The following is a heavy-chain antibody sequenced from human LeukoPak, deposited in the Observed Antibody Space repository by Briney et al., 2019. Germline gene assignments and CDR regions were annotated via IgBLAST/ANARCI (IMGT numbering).Heavy chain of an antibody. V-gene: IGHV3-48*04. CDR1: EFTFSSYS. CDR3: ARDVTYHGGDWFDP. CDR2: ISSTASSI. J-gene: IGHJ5*02. D-gene: IGHD4-23*01. Sequence: PGGSLRLSCAASEFTFSSYSMSWVRQAPGKGLEWVSYISSTASSIYYADSVKGRSTISRDNAKNSLYLQMNSLRAEDTAVYYCARDVTYHGGDWFDPWGQGTLVTVSS.